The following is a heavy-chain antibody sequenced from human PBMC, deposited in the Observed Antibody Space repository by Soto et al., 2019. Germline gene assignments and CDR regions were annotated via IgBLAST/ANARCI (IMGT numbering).Heavy chain of an antibody. V-gene: IGHV1-69*01. CDR2: IIPVFAKT. J-gene: IGHJ5*02. D-gene: IGHD2-21*01. Sequence: QVLLVQSGAEVKKPGSSVKVSCKASGYTFTTFGISWVRQAPGQGLEWLGGIIPVFAKTTYAQKFRGRITLTADEATSTAYMELSRLTSDDTAIYYCAREGGGEYDSASYKPWWFDPWGHGTLVTVSS. CDR1: GYTFTTFG. CDR3: AREGGGEYDSASYKPWWFDP.